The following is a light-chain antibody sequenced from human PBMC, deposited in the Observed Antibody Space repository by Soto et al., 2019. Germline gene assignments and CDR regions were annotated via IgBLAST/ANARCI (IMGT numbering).Light chain of an antibody. Sequence: EIVLTQSPATLSLSPGERATRSCRASQSVSSYLAWYQQKPGQAPRLLIYAASNRATDIPARFSGSGSGTDFTLPISILEPADFAVYYCQQRRNWPPLFGQGTLLEIK. CDR2: AAS. V-gene: IGKV3-11*01. CDR1: QSVSSY. J-gene: IGKJ5*01. CDR3: QQRRNWPPL.